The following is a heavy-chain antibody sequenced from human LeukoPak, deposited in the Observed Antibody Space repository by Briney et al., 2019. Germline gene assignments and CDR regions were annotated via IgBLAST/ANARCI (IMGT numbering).Heavy chain of an antibody. D-gene: IGHD5-12*01. CDR2: ISYDGSNK. CDR3: AKPSEDIVATIVAGPYYGMDV. J-gene: IGHJ6*04. CDR1: GFTFSSYG. V-gene: IGHV3-30*18. Sequence: GGSLRLSCAASGFTFSSYGMHWVRQAPGKGLEWVAVISYDGSNKYYADSVKGRFTISRDNSKNTLYLQMNSLRAEDTAVYYCAKPSEDIVATIVAGPYYGMDVWGKGTTVTVSS.